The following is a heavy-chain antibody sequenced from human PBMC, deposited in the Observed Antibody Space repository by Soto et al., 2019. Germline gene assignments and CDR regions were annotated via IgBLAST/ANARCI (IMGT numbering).Heavy chain of an antibody. CDR1: GFTFSTFD. D-gene: IGHD3-22*01. CDR2: ITSSSDTI. CDR3: ARVVVVIPPGYYYAMDV. V-gene: IGHV3-48*02. Sequence: PGGSLRLSCAASGFTFSTFDMTWVRQAPGRGLEWVAYITSSSDTIYYSDSVKGRFTISRDNGKNSLFLQMNSLRDEDTAVYYCARVVVVIPPGYYYAMDVWGQGTTVTVSS. J-gene: IGHJ6*02.